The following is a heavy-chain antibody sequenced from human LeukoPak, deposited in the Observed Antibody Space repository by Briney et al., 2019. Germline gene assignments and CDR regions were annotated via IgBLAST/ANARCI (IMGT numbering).Heavy chain of an antibody. Sequence: ASVKVSCKASGGTFSSYAISWVRQAPGQGLEWMGWISAYNGNTNYAQKLQGRVTMTTDTSTSTAYMELRSLRSDDTAVYYCATIRITIFGVVTQGFDYWGQGTLVTVSS. V-gene: IGHV1-18*01. D-gene: IGHD3-3*01. CDR1: GGTFSSYA. J-gene: IGHJ4*02. CDR2: ISAYNGNT. CDR3: ATIRITIFGVVTQGFDY.